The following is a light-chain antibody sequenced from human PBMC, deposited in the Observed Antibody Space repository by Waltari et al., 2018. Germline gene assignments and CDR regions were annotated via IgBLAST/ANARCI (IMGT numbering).Light chain of an antibody. V-gene: IGKV1-39*01. Sequence: DIQMTQSPSSRSASVGDGVTITCRASQTISTFLNWYQHKPGKAPTLLIYGATILQSGVPSRFSGSGFGTDFTLTITNVQPEDFATYYCQQTYRTPPYTFGQGTKLEIK. J-gene: IGKJ2*01. CDR3: QQTYRTPPYT. CDR1: QTISTF. CDR2: GAT.